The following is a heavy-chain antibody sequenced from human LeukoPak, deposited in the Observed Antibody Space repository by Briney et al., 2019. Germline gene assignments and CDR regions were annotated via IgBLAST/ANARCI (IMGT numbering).Heavy chain of an antibody. D-gene: IGHD6-6*01. V-gene: IGHV1-8*03. CDR3: ARAIYSSSSLDY. CDR2: MNPNSGNT. Sequence: ASVKVSCKASGYTFTSYDINWVRQATGQGLEWMGWMNPNSGNTGYAQKFQGRVTITRNTSISTAYMELSSLRSEDTAVYYCARAIYSSSSLDYWGQGTLVTVSS. J-gene: IGHJ4*02. CDR1: GYTFTSYD.